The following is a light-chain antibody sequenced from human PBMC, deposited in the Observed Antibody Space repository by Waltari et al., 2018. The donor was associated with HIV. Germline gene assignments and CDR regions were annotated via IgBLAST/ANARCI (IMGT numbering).Light chain of an antibody. CDR2: GNS. CDR1: SNNIGSYA. CDR3: STWDYSLSAHV. Sequence: QSALTQAASVSGTVGQKVTLSCTGNSNNIGSYAVGWYQQLSHGAPTTVMFGNSLPSGIPDRFSGSKSGTTASLTISGLQPEDEADYYCSTWDYSLSAHVFGTGTKVTVL. J-gene: IGLJ1*01. V-gene: IGLV1-44*01.